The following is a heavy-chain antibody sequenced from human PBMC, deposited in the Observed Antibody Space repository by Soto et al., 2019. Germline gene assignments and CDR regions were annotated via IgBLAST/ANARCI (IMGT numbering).Heavy chain of an antibody. D-gene: IGHD6-13*01. Sequence: PGGSLRLSCAASGFTFSSYGMHWVRQAPGKGLEWVAVISYDGSNKYYADSVKGRFTISRDNSKNTLYLQMNSLRAEDTAVYYCAKDGTAAGYGRFDYWAQGSLVPVSS. CDR2: ISYDGSNK. V-gene: IGHV3-30*18. J-gene: IGHJ4*02. CDR3: AKDGTAAGYGRFDY. CDR1: GFTFSSYG.